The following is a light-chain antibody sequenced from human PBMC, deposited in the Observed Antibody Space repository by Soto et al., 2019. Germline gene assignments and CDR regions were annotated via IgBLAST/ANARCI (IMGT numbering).Light chain of an antibody. V-gene: IGLV1-40*01. Sequence: QPVLTQPPSVSGAPGQRVTISCTGSSSNIGAGYDVHWYQQLPGTAPKLLIYDNNNRPSGVPDRFSGSKSGTSASLAITGLQAEDEADYYCQSYDRSLSGRVFGGGTQLTVL. CDR3: QSYDRSLSGRV. CDR2: DNN. CDR1: SSNIGAGYD. J-gene: IGLJ3*02.